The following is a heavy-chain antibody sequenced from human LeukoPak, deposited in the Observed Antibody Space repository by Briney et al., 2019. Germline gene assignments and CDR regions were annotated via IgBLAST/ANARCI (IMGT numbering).Heavy chain of an antibody. CDR1: GDSVSSNSAA. CDR3: ARGRVTTIANYYYYYIDV. V-gene: IGHV6-1*01. D-gene: IGHD4-17*01. CDR2: TYYRAKWSD. J-gene: IGHJ6*03. Sequence: SQTLSLTCAISGDSVSSNSAAWTWTRQSPSRGLECLGMTYYRAKWSDDYAVSVKSRITINPDTTKNQFSLHLNSMTPEDTAIYYCARGRVTTIANYYYYYIDVWGEGTTVTVSS.